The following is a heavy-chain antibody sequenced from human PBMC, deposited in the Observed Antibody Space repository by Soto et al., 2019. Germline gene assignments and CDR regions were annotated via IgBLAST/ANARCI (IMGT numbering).Heavy chain of an antibody. CDR1: GFSFSDYE. CDR3: VRDKGYSLNYYYGMDV. D-gene: IGHD4-4*01. Sequence: GGSLRLSCAASGFSFSDYEMIWVRQAPGKGLEWVSYISSGGKTRYYADSVKGRFSVSRDNAENTLFLQMNSLRGEDTAVYYCVRDKGYSLNYYYGMDVWGQGTMVTVSS. V-gene: IGHV3-48*03. J-gene: IGHJ6*02. CDR2: ISSGGKTR.